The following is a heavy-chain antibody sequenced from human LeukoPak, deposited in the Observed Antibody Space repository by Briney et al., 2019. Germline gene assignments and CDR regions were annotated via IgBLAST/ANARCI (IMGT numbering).Heavy chain of an antibody. CDR3: AKSLLTTATGTGRAFDI. V-gene: IGHV3-23*01. CDR1: GFSFRDYP. CDR2: ISAGADVI. J-gene: IGHJ3*02. Sequence: GGSLRLSCEAAGFSFRDYPMGWVRRASGKRLEWVSGISAGADVIFYADPVKGRFTISRDNSKNTLYLPMNSLRAEDSAEYYCAKSLLTTATGTGRAFDIWGEGTMVTVSA. D-gene: IGHD1-1*01.